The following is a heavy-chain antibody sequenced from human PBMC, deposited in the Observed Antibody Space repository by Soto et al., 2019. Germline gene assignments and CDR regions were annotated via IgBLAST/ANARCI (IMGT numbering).Heavy chain of an antibody. D-gene: IGHD3-22*01. Sequence: SETLSLTCTVSGGSISSYYWTWIRQPPGKGLEWIGYVYYSGNTNYNPSLKSRVTISVDTSKNQFSLKLSSVTAADTAVYYCARGVNYYDSSGSPWFDPWGQGALVTVSS. CDR2: VYYSGNT. CDR3: ARGVNYYDSSGSPWFDP. J-gene: IGHJ5*02. V-gene: IGHV4-59*12. CDR1: GGSISSYY.